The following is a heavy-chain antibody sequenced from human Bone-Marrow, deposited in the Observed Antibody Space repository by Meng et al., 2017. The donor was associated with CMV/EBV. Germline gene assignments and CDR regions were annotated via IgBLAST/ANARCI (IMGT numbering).Heavy chain of an antibody. Sequence: QVQVVLAGGGVKEPGCSVKVSCKASGGTFSSYAISWVRQAPGQGLEWMGGIIPIFGTANYAQKFQGRVTITADESTSTAYMELSSLRSEDTAVYYCARVNPIIVGATPGRFDPWGQGTLVTVSS. CDR3: ARVNPIIVGATPGRFDP. CDR2: IIPIFGTA. V-gene: IGHV1-69*12. J-gene: IGHJ5*02. CDR1: GGTFSSYA. D-gene: IGHD1-26*01.